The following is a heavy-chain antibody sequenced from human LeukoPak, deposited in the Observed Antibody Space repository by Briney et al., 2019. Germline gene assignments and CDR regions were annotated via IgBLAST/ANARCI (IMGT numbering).Heavy chain of an antibody. V-gene: IGHV3-13*01. CDR3: ARGPRRGKYYYMDV. Sequence: GGSLRLSCAASGFTFSSFDMHWVRQPTGQGLEWVSTIGTASDTYYPGSVEGRFTLSRDNAKNSLYLQMNSRTAGDTAVYYCARGPRRGKYYYMDVWGKGTTVTVSS. J-gene: IGHJ6*03. D-gene: IGHD1-1*01. CDR1: GFTFSSFD. CDR2: IGTASDT.